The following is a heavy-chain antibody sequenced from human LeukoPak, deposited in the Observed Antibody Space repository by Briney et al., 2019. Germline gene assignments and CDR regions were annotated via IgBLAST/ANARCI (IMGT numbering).Heavy chain of an antibody. CDR3: ARGPNDILIGYYRTFFDY. CDR1: GGSISSGGYS. D-gene: IGHD3-9*01. Sequence: PSQTLSLTCVVSGGSISSGGYSWSWIRQPPGRGLEFIGYIYHSGATYYNPSLKSRVTISVDRPKDQFSLKLTSVTAADTAVYYCARGPNDILIGYYRTFFDYWGQGALVTVSS. CDR2: IYHSGAT. J-gene: IGHJ4*02. V-gene: IGHV4-30-2*01.